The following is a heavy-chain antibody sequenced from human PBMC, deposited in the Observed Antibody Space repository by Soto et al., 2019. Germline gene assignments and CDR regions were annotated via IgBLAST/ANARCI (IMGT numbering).Heavy chain of an antibody. D-gene: IGHD6-19*01. J-gene: IGHJ5*02. V-gene: IGHV1-18*01. CDR3: ARDQGGWSNWFDP. Sequence: GAPVHVPSKAFCCTFTSLGISWVRPAPRQGLEWMGWISAYNGNTNYAQKLQGRVTMPTDTSTSTAYMELRSLRSDDTAVYYCARDQGGWSNWFDPWGQGTLVTVSS. CDR1: CCTFTSLG. CDR2: ISAYNGNT.